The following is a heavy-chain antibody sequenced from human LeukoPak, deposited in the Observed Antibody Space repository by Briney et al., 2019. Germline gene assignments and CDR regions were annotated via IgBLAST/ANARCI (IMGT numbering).Heavy chain of an antibody. V-gene: IGHV3-33*01. Sequence: GRSLRLSCAASGFTFSSYGMHWVRQAPGKGLEWVAVTWYDGSNKYYADSVKGRFTISRDNSKNTLYLQMNSLRAEDTAVYYCAREFWSGPPDYWGQGTLVTVSS. D-gene: IGHD3-3*01. CDR2: TWYDGSNK. CDR3: AREFWSGPPDY. CDR1: GFTFSSYG. J-gene: IGHJ4*02.